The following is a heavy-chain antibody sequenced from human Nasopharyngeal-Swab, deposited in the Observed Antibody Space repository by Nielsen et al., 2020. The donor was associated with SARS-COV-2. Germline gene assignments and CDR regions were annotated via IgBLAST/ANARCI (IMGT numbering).Heavy chain of an antibody. V-gene: IGHV3-21*01. CDR1: GFTFSSYS. D-gene: IGHD6-19*01. CDR2: ISSSSSYI. J-gene: IGHJ2*01. Sequence: GGCLRLSCAASGFTFSSYSMNWVRQAPGKGLEWVSSISSSSSYIYYADSVKGRFTISRDNAKNSLYLQMNSLRAEDTAVYYCARLSKQWLVRPYWYFDLWGRGTLVTVSS. CDR3: ARLSKQWLVRPYWYFDL.